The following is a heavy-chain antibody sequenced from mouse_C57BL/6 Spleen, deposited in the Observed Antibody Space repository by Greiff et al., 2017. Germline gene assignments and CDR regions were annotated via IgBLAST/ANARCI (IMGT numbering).Heavy chain of an antibody. V-gene: IGHV1-80*01. J-gene: IGHJ4*01. Sequence: VQLQQSGASVKISCKASGYAFSSYWMNWVKQRPGKGLEWIGQIYPGDGDTNYNGKFKGKATLTADKSSSTAYMQLSSLTSEDSAVYFCYYDYDAMDYWGQGTSVTVSS. CDR3: YYDYDAMDY. CDR2: IYPGDGDT. CDR1: GYAFSSYW. D-gene: IGHD1-1*02.